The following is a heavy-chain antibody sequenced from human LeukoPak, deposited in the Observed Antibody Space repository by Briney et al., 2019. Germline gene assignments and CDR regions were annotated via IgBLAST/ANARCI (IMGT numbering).Heavy chain of an antibody. CDR3: ARSCSGGSCSRSGVAFDI. CDR1: GFTFSSYS. Sequence: TGGSLRLSCAASGFTFSSYSMNWVRQAPGKGLEWVSSISSSSSYIYYADSVKGRFTISRDNAKNSLYLQMNSLRAEDTAVYYCARSCSGGSCSRSGVAFDIWGQGTMVTVSS. D-gene: IGHD2-15*01. CDR2: ISSSSSYI. V-gene: IGHV3-21*01. J-gene: IGHJ3*02.